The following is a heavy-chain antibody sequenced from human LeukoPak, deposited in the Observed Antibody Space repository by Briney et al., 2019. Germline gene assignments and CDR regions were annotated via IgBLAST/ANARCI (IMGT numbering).Heavy chain of an antibody. D-gene: IGHD7-27*01. CDR2: ISSGGMWI. Sequence: PGGSLRLSCAASGFTFSSYSMNWVRQAPGKGLEWVSSISSGGMWIYYADSLKGRFTISRDNAKNSLYLQMNSLRAEDTAVYYCARDLNWETYWGQGTLVSVSS. CDR1: GFTFSSYS. V-gene: IGHV3-21*01. CDR3: ARDLNWETY. J-gene: IGHJ4*02.